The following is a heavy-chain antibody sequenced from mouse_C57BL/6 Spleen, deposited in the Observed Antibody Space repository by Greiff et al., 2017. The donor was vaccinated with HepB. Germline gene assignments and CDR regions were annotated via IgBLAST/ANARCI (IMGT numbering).Heavy chain of an antibody. D-gene: IGHD1-1*01. J-gene: IGHJ1*03. CDR3: ARSSYDWYFDG. V-gene: IGHV1-64*01. Sequence: QVQLQQPGAELVKPGASVKLSCKASGYTFTSYWMHWVKQRPGQGLEWIGMIHPNSGSTNYNQKFKSKATLTVDKSSSTAYMQLSSLTSEDSAIYYCARSSYDWYFDGWGTVTTVTVSS. CDR1: GYTFTSYW. CDR2: IHPNSGST.